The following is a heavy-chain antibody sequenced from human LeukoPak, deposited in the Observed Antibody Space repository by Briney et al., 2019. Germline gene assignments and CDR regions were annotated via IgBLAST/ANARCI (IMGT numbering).Heavy chain of an antibody. CDR2: IYHSGST. CDR1: GGSISSSNW. J-gene: IGHJ6*02. V-gene: IGHV4-4*02. Sequence: SETLSLTCAVSGGSISSSNWWSWVRQPPGKGLEWIGEIYHSGSTNYNPSPKSRVTISVDKSKNQFSLKLSSVTAADTAVYYCARDSRDWNDVVNGMDVWGQGTTVTVSS. D-gene: IGHD1-1*01. CDR3: ARDSRDWNDVVNGMDV.